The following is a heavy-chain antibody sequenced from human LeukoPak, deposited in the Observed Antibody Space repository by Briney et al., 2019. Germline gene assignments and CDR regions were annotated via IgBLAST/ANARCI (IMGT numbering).Heavy chain of an antibody. J-gene: IGHJ4*02. Sequence: GGSLRLSCAASGFTFSTYAMSWVRQAPGKGLEWVSVISGSGGSTNYADSVKGRFTISRDNSKHTLYLQMNSLRAEDTAVYYCAKDRNWIEGRFDYWGQGTLVPVSS. CDR3: AKDRNWIEGRFDY. V-gene: IGHV3-23*01. D-gene: IGHD1-1*01. CDR2: ISGSGGST. CDR1: GFTFSTYA.